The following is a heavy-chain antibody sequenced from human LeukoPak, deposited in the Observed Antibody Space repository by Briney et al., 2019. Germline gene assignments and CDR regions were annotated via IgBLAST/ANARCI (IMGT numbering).Heavy chain of an antibody. CDR1: GGSFSDYY. V-gene: IGHV4-34*01. Sequence: SETLSLTCAVYGGSFSDYYRSWIRQPPGKGLEWIGEINHSGSTKYNPSLKSRVTISVDTSKNQFSLKLRSVTAADTAVYYCARVPTFCGSCMDVWGQGTTVTVS. CDR2: INHSGST. D-gene: IGHD2-21*01. CDR3: ARVPTFCGSCMDV. J-gene: IGHJ6*02.